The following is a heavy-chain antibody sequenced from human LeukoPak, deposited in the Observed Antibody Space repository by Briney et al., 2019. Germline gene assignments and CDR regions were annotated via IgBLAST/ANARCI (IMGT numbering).Heavy chain of an antibody. J-gene: IGHJ4*02. CDR1: GFTFSSYA. CDR2: IYSDGNKN. V-gene: IGHV3-33*08. Sequence: PGGSLRLSCAASGFTFSSYAMSWVRQAPGKGLEWLAVIYSDGNKNYYADSVKGRFTISRDNSKDTLYLQVNSLRAEDTAVYHCARDSGGGSCFYFDNWGLGTLVTVSS. D-gene: IGHD2-15*01. CDR3: ARDSGGGSCFYFDN.